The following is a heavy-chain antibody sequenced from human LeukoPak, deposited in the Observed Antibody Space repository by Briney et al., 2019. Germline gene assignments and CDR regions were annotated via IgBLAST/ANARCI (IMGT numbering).Heavy chain of an antibody. CDR3: ARGPPLAYYGTGGYYFFDY. D-gene: IGHD3-22*01. CDR1: GGSFGGYF. Sequence: PSETLSLTCSAYGGSFGGYFWSWIRQPPGEGLEWIGEVNHSRSTNYNPSLKSRVTISVDTSRTQLSLNLRSVTAADTAVYYCARGPPLAYYGTGGYYFFDYWGQGILVTVSP. J-gene: IGHJ4*02. V-gene: IGHV4-34*01. CDR2: VNHSRST.